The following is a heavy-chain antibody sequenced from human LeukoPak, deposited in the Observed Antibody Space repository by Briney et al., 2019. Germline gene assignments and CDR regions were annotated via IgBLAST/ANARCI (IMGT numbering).Heavy chain of an antibody. D-gene: IGHD3-9*01. V-gene: IGHV1-2*02. CDR1: GYTFTGYY. CDR2: INPDNGGT. J-gene: IGHJ4*02. CDR3: ARLGPYDILTGYSNYFDY. Sequence: ASVKVSCKASGYTFTGYYIHWLRQAPGQGLEWVGWINPDNGGTNYAQKFQSRVTMTRDTSISTAYMELSRLRSDDTAVYYCARLGPYDILTGYSNYFDYWGQGTLVTVSS.